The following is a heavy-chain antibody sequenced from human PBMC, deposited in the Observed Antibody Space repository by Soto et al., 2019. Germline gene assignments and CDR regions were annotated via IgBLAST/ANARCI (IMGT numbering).Heavy chain of an antibody. CDR1: GFSLSTNGVA. V-gene: IGHV2-5*02. D-gene: IGHD3-3*01. CDR3: ARLFDFWSGHYFSC. CDR2: LFWDDDK. J-gene: IGHJ4*01. Sequence: QITLKESGPTLAKPTQTLTLTCTFSGFSLSTNGVAVGWIRQAPQKAPEWLAFLFWDDDKRYSPSLENRLTISKVTVKHQVVLTLTKMAPMNTATNHRARLFDFWSGHYFSCWGRGTLLTVS.